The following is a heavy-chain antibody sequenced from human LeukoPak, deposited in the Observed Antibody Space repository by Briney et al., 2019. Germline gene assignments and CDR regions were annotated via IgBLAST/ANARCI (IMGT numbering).Heavy chain of an antibody. CDR1: GYTFTSYG. D-gene: IGHD3-10*01. V-gene: IGHV1-18*01. CDR2: ISAYNGNT. J-gene: IGHJ6*02. CDR3: AKHPEPNYYGSGSYYYYYYGMDV. Sequence: ASVTVSCKASGYTFTSYGISWVRQAPGQGLEWMGWISAYNGNTNYAQKLQRRVTMPTDTSTSTAYMELRSLRSDDTAVYYCAKHPEPNYYGSGSYYYYYYGMDVWGQGTTVTVSS.